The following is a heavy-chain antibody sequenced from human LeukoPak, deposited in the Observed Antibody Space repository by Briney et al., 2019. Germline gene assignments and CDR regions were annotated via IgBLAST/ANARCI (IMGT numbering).Heavy chain of an antibody. CDR1: GGSCSGYY. V-gene: IGHV4-34*01. CDR2: INHSGST. CDR3: ARGLYYDSSGYQPVFDY. Sequence: SETLSLTCAVYGGSCSGYYWSWIRQPPGKGLEWIGEINHSGSTNYNPSLKSRVTISVDTSKNQFSLKLSSVTAADTAVYYCARGLYYDSSGYQPVFDYWGQGTLVTVSS. J-gene: IGHJ4*02. D-gene: IGHD3-22*01.